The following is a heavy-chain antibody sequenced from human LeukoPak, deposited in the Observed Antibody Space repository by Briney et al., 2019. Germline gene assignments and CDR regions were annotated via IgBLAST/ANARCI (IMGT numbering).Heavy chain of an antibody. V-gene: IGHV3-7*01. Sequence: GGSLRLSCAASGFIFSEYAMNWVRQAPGKGLEWVANIKQDGSEKYYVDSVKGRFTISRDNAKNSLYLQMNSLRAEDTAVYYCTPYDYWGQGTLVTVSS. CDR1: GFIFSEYA. J-gene: IGHJ4*02. CDR2: IKQDGSEK. CDR3: TPYDY.